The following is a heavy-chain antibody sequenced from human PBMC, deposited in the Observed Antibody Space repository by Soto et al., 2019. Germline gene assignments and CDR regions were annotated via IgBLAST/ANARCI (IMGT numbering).Heavy chain of an antibody. CDR3: TRGLHYDTTGPNFAD. J-gene: IGHJ4*02. D-gene: IGHD1-1*01. V-gene: IGHV1-2*04. CDR1: GYTFTSYG. Sequence: GASVKVSCKASGYTFTSYGISWVRQAPGQGLEWMGWINPNTGDTKYAQKFQDSVTMTWDTSVTTAYLELSRVRSDDTGVYYCTRGLHYDTTGPNFADWGQGTLVTVSS. CDR2: INPNTGDT.